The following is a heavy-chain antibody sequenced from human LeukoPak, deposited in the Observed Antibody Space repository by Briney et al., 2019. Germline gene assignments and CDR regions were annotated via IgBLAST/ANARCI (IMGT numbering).Heavy chain of an antibody. CDR1: GYTFTGYY. CDR3: ASLRILTGYYTPTYYFDY. CDR2: ISAYNGNT. Sequence: ASVKVSCKASGYTFTGYYMHWVRQAPGQGLEWMGWISAYNGNTNYAQKLQGRVTMTTDTSTSTAYMELRSLRSGDTAVYYCASLRILTGYYTPTYYFDYWGQGTLVTVSS. V-gene: IGHV1-18*04. J-gene: IGHJ4*02. D-gene: IGHD3-9*01.